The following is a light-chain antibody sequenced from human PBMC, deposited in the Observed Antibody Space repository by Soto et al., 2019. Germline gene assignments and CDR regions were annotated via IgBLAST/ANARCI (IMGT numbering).Light chain of an antibody. Sequence: DIQMTQSPSLLSASVVDRVTITCRASETISHFLNWYQQKPGKAPKLLIYDSSSLQSGVPSRFSGSGSGADFTLTISSLQPEDFAIYYCQQSYRTPLTFGGGTEVDVK. V-gene: IGKV1-39*01. J-gene: IGKJ4*01. CDR3: QQSYRTPLT. CDR2: DSS. CDR1: ETISHF.